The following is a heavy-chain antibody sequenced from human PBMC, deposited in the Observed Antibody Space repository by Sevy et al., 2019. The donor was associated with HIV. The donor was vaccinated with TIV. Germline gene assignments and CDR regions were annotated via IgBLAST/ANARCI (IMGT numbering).Heavy chain of an antibody. CDR1: GFTFSSLS. CDR2: ISTRSSAI. V-gene: IGHV3-48*01. D-gene: IGHD6-13*01. CDR3: ARESASGTPGGVYYYYHNMDV. J-gene: IGHJ6*02. Sequence: GGSLRLSCAASGFTFSSLSMNWVRQAPGKGPEWISYISTRSSAIYYADSMKGRFTISRDNSKNSLYLQMNSLRAEDTAVYYCARESASGTPGGVYYYYHNMDVWGQGTTVTVSS.